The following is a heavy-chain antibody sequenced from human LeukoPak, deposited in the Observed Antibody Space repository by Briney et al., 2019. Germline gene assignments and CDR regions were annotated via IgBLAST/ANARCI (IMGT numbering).Heavy chain of an antibody. CDR2: IYYTGIT. V-gene: IGHV4-39*07. CDR1: GASITSSNYY. Sequence: SETLSLTCTVSGASITSSNYYWYWLRQPPGKGLEWIGSIYYTGITYSNLSLKSRVTISVDTSKYQCSLRLSSVTAADTAVYYCARGSRRFDLWGRGTLVTVSS. CDR3: ARGSRRFDL. J-gene: IGHJ2*01.